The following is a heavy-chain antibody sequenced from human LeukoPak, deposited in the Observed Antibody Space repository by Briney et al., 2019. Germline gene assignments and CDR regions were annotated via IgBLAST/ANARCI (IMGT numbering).Heavy chain of an antibody. J-gene: IGHJ4*02. CDR3: GIRDTSAYYVF. CDR1: GFTSSSYA. Sequence: GGSLRLSCAASGFTSSSYAMSWVRRAPGKGLEWVSSITTSGGSTYYANSVKGRFTISRDNSKNALYLQMSGLRAEDTAVYYCGIRDTSAYYVFWGQGTLVTVSS. CDR2: ITTSGGST. D-gene: IGHD3-22*01. V-gene: IGHV3-23*01.